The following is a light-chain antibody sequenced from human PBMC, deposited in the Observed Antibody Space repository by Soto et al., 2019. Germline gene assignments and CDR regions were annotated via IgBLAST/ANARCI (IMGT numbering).Light chain of an antibody. CDR3: SSHSSSTTYV. CDR1: SSDIGSYNL. J-gene: IGLJ1*01. CDR2: EGT. V-gene: IGLV2-14*02. Sequence: QSVLTQPASVSGSPGQSITISCTGSSSDIGSYNLVSWYQHHPGKAPKLMIFEGTKRPSGVSNRFSASKSGNTASLTISGLQAQDEADYYCSSHSSSTTYVFGPGTKVTVL.